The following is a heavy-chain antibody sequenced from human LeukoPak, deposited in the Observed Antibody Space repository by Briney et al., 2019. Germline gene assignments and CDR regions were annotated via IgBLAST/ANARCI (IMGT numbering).Heavy chain of an antibody. CDR1: GYTFISYG. D-gene: IGHD5-24*01. CDR3: AREDGYNYRGAFDI. J-gene: IGHJ3*02. Sequence: GASVKVSCKASGYTFISYGITWVRQAPGQGLEWMGGIIPIFGTANYAQKFQGRVTITTDESTSTAYMELSSLRSEDTAVYYCAREDGYNYRGAFDIWGQGTVVTVSS. CDR2: IIPIFGTA. V-gene: IGHV1-69*05.